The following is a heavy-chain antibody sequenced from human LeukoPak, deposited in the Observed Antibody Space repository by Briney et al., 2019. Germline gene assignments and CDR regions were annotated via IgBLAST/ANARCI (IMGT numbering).Heavy chain of an antibody. CDR1: GGTFSSYA. Sequence: ASVKVSCKASGGTFSSYAISWVRQAPGQGLEWMGRIIPILGIANYAQKFQGRVTITADKSTSTAYMELSSLRSEDTAVYYCARSPSLPRRDGYNLGFDYWGQGTLVTVSS. J-gene: IGHJ4*02. V-gene: IGHV1-69*04. D-gene: IGHD5-24*01. CDR3: ARSPSLPRRDGYNLGFDY. CDR2: IIPILGIA.